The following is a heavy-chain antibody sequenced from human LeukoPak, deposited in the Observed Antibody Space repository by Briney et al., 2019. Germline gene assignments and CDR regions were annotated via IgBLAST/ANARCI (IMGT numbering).Heavy chain of an antibody. CDR3: ARVVSLRQQLVEGY. Sequence: ASVKVSCKASGYTFTGYYMDWVRQAPGQGLEWMGWINPNSGGTNYAQKFQGRVTMTRDTSISTAYMELSRLRSDDTAVYYCARVVSLRQQLVEGYWGQGTLVTVSS. CDR1: GYTFTGYY. CDR2: INPNSGGT. J-gene: IGHJ4*02. D-gene: IGHD6-13*01. V-gene: IGHV1-2*02.